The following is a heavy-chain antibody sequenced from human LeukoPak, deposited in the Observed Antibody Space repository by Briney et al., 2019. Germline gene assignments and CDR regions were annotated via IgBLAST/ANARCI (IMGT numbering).Heavy chain of an antibody. Sequence: ASVKVSCKASGGTFSSYAISWVRQAPGQGLEWMGGIIPIFGTANYAQKFQGRVTITADESTSTAYMELSSLRSEDTAVYYCARRSYGINYSYYYGMDVWGQGTTVTVSS. CDR2: IIPIFGTA. CDR1: GGTFSSYA. CDR3: ARRSYGINYSYYYGMDV. J-gene: IGHJ6*02. D-gene: IGHD5-18*01. V-gene: IGHV1-69*13.